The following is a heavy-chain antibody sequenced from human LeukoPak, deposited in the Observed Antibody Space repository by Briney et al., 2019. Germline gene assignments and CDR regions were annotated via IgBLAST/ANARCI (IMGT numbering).Heavy chain of an antibody. V-gene: IGHV3-43D*03. CDR3: AKVKYPFYESYYFDY. Sequence: PGGSLRLSCAASGFTFDDYATHWVRQAPGKGLEWVSLISWDGGSTYYADSVKGRFTISRDNSKNSLYLQMNSLRAEDTALYYCAKVKYPFYESYYFDYWGQGTLVTVSS. J-gene: IGHJ4*02. CDR2: ISWDGGST. D-gene: IGHD5/OR15-5a*01. CDR1: GFTFDDYA.